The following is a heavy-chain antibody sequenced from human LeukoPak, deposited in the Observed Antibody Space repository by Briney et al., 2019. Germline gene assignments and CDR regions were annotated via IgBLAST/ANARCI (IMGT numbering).Heavy chain of an antibody. D-gene: IGHD4-17*01. Sequence: SETLSLTCTVSGGSISSYYWSWIRQPPGKGLEWIGYIYYSGSTNYNPSLKSRVTISVDTSKNQFSLKLSSVTAADTAVYYCARERGGDGAYGLDYWGQGTLVTVSS. CDR1: GGSISSYY. V-gene: IGHV4-59*01. CDR2: IYYSGST. CDR3: ARERGGDGAYGLDY. J-gene: IGHJ4*02.